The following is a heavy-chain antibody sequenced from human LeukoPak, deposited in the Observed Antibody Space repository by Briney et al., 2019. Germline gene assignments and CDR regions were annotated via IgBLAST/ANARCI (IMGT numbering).Heavy chain of an antibody. CDR1: GGSISTSSYY. CDR3: ARGYCSSTSCYAFGYYYYYMDV. Sequence: PSETLSLTCTVSGGSISTSSYYWGWVRQPPGKGLEWIGNIFYSGSTYYSPSLKSRVTISLDTSRNQFSLKLSSVTAADTAVYYCARGYCSSTSCYAFGYYYYYMDVWGKGTTITVSS. D-gene: IGHD2-2*01. J-gene: IGHJ6*03. CDR2: IFYSGST. V-gene: IGHV4-39*07.